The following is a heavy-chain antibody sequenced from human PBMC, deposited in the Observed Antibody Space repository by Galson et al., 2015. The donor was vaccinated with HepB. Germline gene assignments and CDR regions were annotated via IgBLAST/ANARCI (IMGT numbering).Heavy chain of an antibody. CDR1: GGSVNSDDCF. CDR2: LHHTGGT. D-gene: IGHD3-9*01. V-gene: IGHV4-39*01. J-gene: IGHJ4*02. Sequence: SETLSLTCTVSGGSVNSDDCFWGWIRQPPGEAPEWIGSLHHTGGTYYKSSLRRRVTISLDTSKNQFSLRLTSVTAADTALYHCVRHPIRNNILTQPFDHWGRGTLVTVSS. CDR3: VRHPIRNNILTQPFDH.